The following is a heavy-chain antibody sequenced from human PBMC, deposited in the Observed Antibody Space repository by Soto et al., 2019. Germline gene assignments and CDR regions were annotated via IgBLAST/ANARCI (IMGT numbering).Heavy chain of an antibody. CDR1: GFMFSRYS. CDR3: ARDISSWASDY. Sequence: EVQLVESGGGLVQPGGSLRLSCAASGFMFSRYSMNWVRQAPGKGLEWVSYISSSSGTKNYADSVRGRFTISRDNAKNSLCLQMNSMRDEDTAVYDGARDISSWASDYWGQGTLVTVSS. D-gene: IGHD6-13*01. V-gene: IGHV3-48*02. J-gene: IGHJ4*02. CDR2: ISSSSGTK.